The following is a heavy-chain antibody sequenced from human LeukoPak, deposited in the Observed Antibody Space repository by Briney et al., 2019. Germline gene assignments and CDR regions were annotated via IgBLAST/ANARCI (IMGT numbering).Heavy chain of an antibody. CDR2: INPNSGGT. CDR3: ARCDGSGSTYAMDV. D-gene: IGHD3-10*01. V-gene: IGHV1-2*02. CDR1: GYTLTDYY. Sequence: ASVKVSCKASGYTLTDYYLHWVRQAPGQGLEWMGWINPNSGGTNHAQKFQGRVTVTRDTSISTAFMELTRLTSDDTAVYYCARCDGSGSTYAMDVWGQGTTVTVSS. J-gene: IGHJ6*02.